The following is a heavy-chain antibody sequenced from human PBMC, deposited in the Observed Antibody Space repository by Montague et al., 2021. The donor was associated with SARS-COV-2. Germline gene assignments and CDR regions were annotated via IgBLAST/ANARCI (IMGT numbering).Heavy chain of an antibody. CDR1: GFNFISYD. CDR3: ARDYTNFDAFDI. Sequence: SLRLSCAASGFNFISYDMNWVRQAPGKGLEWVSSISSSSTYIHYADSVKGRVTISRDNAKNLVLLQMNSLRAEDTAVYYYARDYTNFDAFDIWGQGTTVTVSA. D-gene: IGHD2-8*01. J-gene: IGHJ3*02. CDR2: ISSSSTYI. V-gene: IGHV3-21*01.